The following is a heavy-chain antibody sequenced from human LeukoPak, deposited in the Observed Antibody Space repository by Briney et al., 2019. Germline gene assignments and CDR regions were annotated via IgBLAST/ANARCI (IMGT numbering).Heavy chain of an antibody. CDR1: GYTFTSYD. CDR2: INPNSGGT. Sequence: ASVKVSCKASGYTFTSYDINWVRQAPGQGLEWMGWINPNSGGTNYAQKFQGRVTMTRDTSISTAYMELSRLRSDDTAVYYCAGDSSGYYLWGQGTLVTVSS. CDR3: AGDSSGYYL. J-gene: IGHJ5*02. D-gene: IGHD3-22*01. V-gene: IGHV1-2*02.